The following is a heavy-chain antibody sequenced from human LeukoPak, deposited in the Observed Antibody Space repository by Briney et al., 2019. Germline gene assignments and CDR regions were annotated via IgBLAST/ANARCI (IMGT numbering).Heavy chain of an antibody. CDR1: GGSISSYY. CDR3: ARGPAMAEGAWSGYWTPGGGYYFDY. CDR2: IYYSGST. Sequence: SETLSLTCTVSGGSISSYYWSWIQQPPGKGPEWIGYIYYSGSTNYNPSLKSRVTISVDTSKNQFSLKLSSVTAADTAVYYCARGPAMAEGAWSGYWTPGGGYYFDYWGQGTLVTVSS. D-gene: IGHD3-3*01. V-gene: IGHV4-59*08. J-gene: IGHJ4*02.